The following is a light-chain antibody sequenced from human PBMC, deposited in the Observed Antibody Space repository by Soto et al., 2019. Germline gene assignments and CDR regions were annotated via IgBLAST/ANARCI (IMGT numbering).Light chain of an antibody. V-gene: IGKV1-39*01. Sequence: DIHMTQSPSSLSASVGDRVTITCRASQSISSYLNWYQQKRGKTPKLLIYAASSLQRGVPSRFSGSGSGTDFTLTISTLHTEDFATYYCQQSYSTPVTFGQRTKVEIK. CDR2: AAS. J-gene: IGKJ1*01. CDR1: QSISSY. CDR3: QQSYSTPVT.